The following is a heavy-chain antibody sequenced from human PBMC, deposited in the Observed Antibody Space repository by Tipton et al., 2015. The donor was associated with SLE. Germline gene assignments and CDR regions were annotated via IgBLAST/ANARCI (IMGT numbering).Heavy chain of an antibody. J-gene: IGHJ4*02. D-gene: IGHD1-26*01. CDR2: IDPSDSYT. V-gene: IGHV5-10-1*01. Sequence: QLVQSGAEVKKPGESLKISCKGSGYSFTSYWIGWVRQMPGKGLEWMGRIDPSDSYTNYSPSFQGHVTISADRSINTAYLQWSSLKASDTAIYYCARGSQGGSYSFDYWGQGTLVTVPS. CDR3: ARGSQGGSYSFDY. CDR1: GYSFTSYW.